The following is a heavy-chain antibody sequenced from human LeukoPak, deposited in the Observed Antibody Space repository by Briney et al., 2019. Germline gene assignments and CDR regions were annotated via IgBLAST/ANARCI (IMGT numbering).Heavy chain of an antibody. D-gene: IGHD1-26*01. J-gene: IGHJ4*02. CDR1: GFTFSSYG. Sequence: GGSLRLSCAASGFTFSSYGMHWVRQAPGKGLEWVAVISYDGSNKYYADSVKGRFTISRDNSKNTLYLQMNSLRAEDTAVYYCAKPEGSYSFDYWGQGTLVTVSS. V-gene: IGHV3-30*18. CDR3: AKPEGSYSFDY. CDR2: ISYDGSNK.